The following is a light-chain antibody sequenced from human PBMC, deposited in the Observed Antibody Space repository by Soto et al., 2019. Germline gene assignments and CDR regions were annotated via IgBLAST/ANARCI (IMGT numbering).Light chain of an antibody. J-gene: IGLJ3*02. Sequence: QSALTQPRSVSGSPGQSVTISCTGTSSDVGNYNYVSWYQQHPGKAPKLMIYDVTKRPSGVPDHFSGSKSGNTASLTISGLQAEDEADYYCCSYAGSSTWVFGGGTKLTVL. CDR1: SSDVGNYNY. CDR3: CSYAGSSTWV. V-gene: IGLV2-11*01. CDR2: DVT.